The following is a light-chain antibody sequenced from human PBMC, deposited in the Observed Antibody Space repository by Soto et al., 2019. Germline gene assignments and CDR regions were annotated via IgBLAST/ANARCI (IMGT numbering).Light chain of an antibody. Sequence: EIVLTQSPGTLSLSPGERATLSCRASQSVSSSYVAWYQQKPGQAPRLLIYGASSRATGIPARFSGSGAGTDFTLTSSRLEPEDFAVYYCQQYGSSITFGQGTRLEI. CDR3: QQYGSSIT. J-gene: IGKJ5*01. V-gene: IGKV3-20*01. CDR1: QSVSSSY. CDR2: GAS.